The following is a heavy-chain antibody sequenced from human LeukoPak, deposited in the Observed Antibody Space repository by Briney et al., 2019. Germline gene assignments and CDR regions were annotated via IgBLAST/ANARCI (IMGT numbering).Heavy chain of an antibody. J-gene: IGHJ4*02. CDR3: AKGDKVQGLMIMNRFDR. V-gene: IGHV3-23*01. CDR1: GFTLTSHA. D-gene: IGHD3-10*01. CDR2: ISGNVGST. Sequence: PGGSLRLSCAASGFTLTSHAMSCVRHAPGEGLEWASGISGNVGSTIYADSVKGRFTISRANSKNTLFLQMNSLRAEDTTVYYCAKGDKVQGLMIMNRFDRWGQGTLVTV.